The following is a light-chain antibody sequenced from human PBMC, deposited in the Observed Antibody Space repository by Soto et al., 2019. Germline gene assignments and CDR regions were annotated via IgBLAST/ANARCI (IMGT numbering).Light chain of an antibody. Sequence: EIVLTQSPGTLSLSPGERATLSCRASQSVSSTFLAWYQHIPGQAPRLLIYGSSTRATGVPDRFSGSGSGTDFSLTISRLEPEDFAVYFCQQYGDSPPTFGQGTQVEIK. CDR1: QSVSSTF. J-gene: IGKJ1*01. CDR2: GSS. V-gene: IGKV3-20*01. CDR3: QQYGDSPPT.